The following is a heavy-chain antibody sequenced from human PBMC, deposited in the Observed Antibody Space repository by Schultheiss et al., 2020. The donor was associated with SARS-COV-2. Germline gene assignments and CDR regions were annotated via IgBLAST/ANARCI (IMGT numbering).Heavy chain of an antibody. D-gene: IGHD2-2*02. CDR1: GMSFIDYY. J-gene: IGHJ6*03. Sequence: ASVKVSCKASGMSFIDYYIHWVRQAPGQGLEWMGWISAYNGNTNYAQKLQGRVTMTTDTSTSTAYMELRSLRSDDTAVYYCARDIVVPAAIPGEVYYYYMDVWGKGTTVTVSS. V-gene: IGHV1-18*04. CDR2: ISAYNGNT. CDR3: ARDIVVPAAIPGEVYYYYMDV.